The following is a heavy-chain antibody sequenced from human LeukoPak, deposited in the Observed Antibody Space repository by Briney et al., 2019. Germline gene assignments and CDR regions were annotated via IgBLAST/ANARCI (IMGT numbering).Heavy chain of an antibody. J-gene: IGHJ4*02. CDR2: IYHRGST. V-gene: IGHV4-38-2*02. D-gene: IGHD3-3*01. CDR1: SYSISSDYY. Sequence: SETLSLTCTVSSYSISSDYYWGWIRQPPGKGLEWVGSIYHRGSTYYNPSLRSRVTISLDRSKKKFSLKLTSVTAADTAVYFCARGAEYYAIWRGYAGYSDYWGQGISVTVSS. CDR3: ARGAEYYAIWRGYAGYSDY.